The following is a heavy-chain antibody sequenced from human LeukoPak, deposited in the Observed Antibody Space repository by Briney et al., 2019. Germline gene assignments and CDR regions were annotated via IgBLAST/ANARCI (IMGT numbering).Heavy chain of an antibody. V-gene: IGHV1-3*03. CDR1: GDTFKSNS. CDR2: INAGNGNT. J-gene: IGHJ4*02. CDR3: ARDRGHQYYYDSSGYLFDY. Sequence: ASVKVSCKASGDTFKSNSISWVRQAPGQRLEWMGWINAGNGNTKYSQEFQGRVTITRDTSASTAYMELSSLRSEDMAVYYCARDRGHQYYYDSSGYLFDYWGQGTLVTVSS. D-gene: IGHD3-22*01.